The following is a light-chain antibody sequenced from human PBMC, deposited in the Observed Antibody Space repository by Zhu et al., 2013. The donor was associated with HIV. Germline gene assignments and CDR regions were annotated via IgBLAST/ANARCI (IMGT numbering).Light chain of an antibody. CDR1: HDIGNY. J-gene: IGKJ2*03. CDR3: QQYDTLPYS. Sequence: DIQMTQSPSSLSASVGDRVTITCQASHDIGNYLNWYQQKPGKAPKLLIYDASNLETGVPSRFSGSGSGTDFTFTISSLQPEDVATYYCQQYDTLPYSFGQGTKLEIK. CDR2: DAS. V-gene: IGKV1-33*01.